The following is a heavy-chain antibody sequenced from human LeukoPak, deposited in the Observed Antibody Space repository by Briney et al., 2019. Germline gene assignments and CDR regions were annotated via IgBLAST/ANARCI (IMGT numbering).Heavy chain of an antibody. CDR2: INPNSGGT. V-gene: IGHV1-2*02. J-gene: IGHJ6*03. D-gene: IGHD3-9*01. CDR1: GYTFTGYY. CDR3: ARDVLRYFDWLSGYMDV. Sequence: ASVKVSCKASGYTFTGYYMHWVRQAPGQGLEWMGWINPNSGGTNYAQKFQGRVTMTRDTSISTAYMELSRLRSDDTAVYYCARDVLRYFDWLSGYMDVWGKGTTVTVSS.